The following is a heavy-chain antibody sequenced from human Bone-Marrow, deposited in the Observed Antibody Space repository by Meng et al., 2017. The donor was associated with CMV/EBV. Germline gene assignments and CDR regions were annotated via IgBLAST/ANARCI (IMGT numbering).Heavy chain of an antibody. J-gene: IGHJ4*02. CDR3: ARHTGAWYRPVYYFYY. CDR2: IHHTGST. D-gene: IGHD6-13*01. V-gene: IGHV4-39*07. CDR1: GDSISSNTYY. Sequence: SETLSLTCTVSGDSISSNTYYWSWIRQPPGKGLEWIASIHHTGSTYYNPSLTSRVTMSVDRSKNHFSLKLNSVTAADTAVYYCARHTGAWYRPVYYFYYWGQGTLVTVSS.